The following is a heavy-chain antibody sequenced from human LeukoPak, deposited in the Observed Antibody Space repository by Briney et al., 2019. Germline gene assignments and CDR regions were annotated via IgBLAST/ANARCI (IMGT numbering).Heavy chain of an antibody. CDR2: IDNDGSDT. CDR3: ARGGPNHGFDF. Sequence: PGGSLRLPCAASGFTFSSYWIHWVRQAPGKGLVWVSRIDNDGSDTIYADSVKGRFTISRDNAKNTLYLEMNSLRAEDTAVYFCARGGPNHGFDFWGQGTMVTVSS. J-gene: IGHJ3*01. CDR1: GFTFSSYW. D-gene: IGHD4/OR15-4a*01. V-gene: IGHV3-74*01.